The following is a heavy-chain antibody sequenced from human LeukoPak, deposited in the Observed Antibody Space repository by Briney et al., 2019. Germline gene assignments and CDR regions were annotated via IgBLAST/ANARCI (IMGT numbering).Heavy chain of an antibody. CDR3: ARLSARGADSSGYYYVPPGMSWFDP. Sequence: NPSETLSLTCTVSGGSISSSSYYWGWIRQPPGKGLEWLGSIYYSGSTYYNPSLKSRVTISVDTSKNHFSLMLISVTAADTAVYYCARLSARGADSSGYYYVPPGMSWFDPWGQGTLVTVSS. CDR2: IYYSGST. V-gene: IGHV4-39*01. D-gene: IGHD3-22*01. CDR1: GGSISSSSYY. J-gene: IGHJ5*02.